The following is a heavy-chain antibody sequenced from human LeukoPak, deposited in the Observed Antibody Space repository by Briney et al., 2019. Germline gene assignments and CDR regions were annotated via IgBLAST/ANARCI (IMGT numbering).Heavy chain of an antibody. J-gene: IGHJ3*02. D-gene: IGHD6-19*01. CDR3: AKMLYSSAYFGEDAFDI. CDR1: GFTFSSYS. V-gene: IGHV3-21*01. Sequence: PGGSLRLSCAASGFTFSSYSMNWVRQAPGEGLEWVSSISSSSSYIYYADSVKGRFTISRDNAKNSLYLQMNSLRAEDTAVYYCAKMLYSSAYFGEDAFDIWGQGTMVTVSS. CDR2: ISSSSSYI.